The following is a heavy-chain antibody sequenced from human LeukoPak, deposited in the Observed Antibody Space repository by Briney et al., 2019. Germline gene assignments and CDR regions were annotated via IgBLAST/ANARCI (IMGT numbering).Heavy chain of an antibody. Sequence: GGSLRLSCAASGFTFSSYAMSWVRQAPGKGLEWVSAISGSGGSTYYADSVKGRFTISRDNSKNTLYLQMNSLGAEDTAVYYCAKDRSESGWYKMSYYYGMDVWGQGTTVTVSS. D-gene: IGHD6-19*01. J-gene: IGHJ6*02. CDR1: GFTFSSYA. CDR3: AKDRSESGWYKMSYYYGMDV. V-gene: IGHV3-23*01. CDR2: ISGSGGST.